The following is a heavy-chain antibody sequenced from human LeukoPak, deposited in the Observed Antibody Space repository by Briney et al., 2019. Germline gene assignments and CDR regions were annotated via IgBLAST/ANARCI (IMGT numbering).Heavy chain of an antibody. CDR3: AKEAYAKSGSGSYTDY. CDR1: GFIFSNFD. CDR2: ISHDGIKK. J-gene: IGHJ4*02. Sequence: GGSLRLSCVASGFIFSNFDMNWVRQAPGKGLEWVALISHDGIKKYYADSVQGRLTISRDDSRNTLYLQLNSPRVDDTAFYYCAKEAYAKSGSGSYTDYWGQGTLLTVSS. D-gene: IGHD3-10*01. V-gene: IGHV3-30*18.